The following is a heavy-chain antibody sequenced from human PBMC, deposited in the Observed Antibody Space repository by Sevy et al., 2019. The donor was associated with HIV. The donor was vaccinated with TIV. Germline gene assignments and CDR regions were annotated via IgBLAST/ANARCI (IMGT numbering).Heavy chain of an antibody. CDR1: GDSVSSNTAA. V-gene: IGHV6-1*01. CDR2: TYYRSKWFN. J-gene: IGHJ6*02. D-gene: IGHD2-2*01. CDR3: ARDQSSVGSNWDSVAPADYGMDV. Sequence: SQTLSLTCAISGDSVSSNTAAWNWIRQSPSRGLEWLGRTYYRSKWFNDYAVSVISRISIHRETSKNQFSLQLNSVTPEDTAIYYCARDQSSVGSNWDSVAPADYGMDVWGQGTTVTVSS.